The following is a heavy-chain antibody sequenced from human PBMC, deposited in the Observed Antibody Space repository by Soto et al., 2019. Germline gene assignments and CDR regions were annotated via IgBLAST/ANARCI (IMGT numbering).Heavy chain of an antibody. D-gene: IGHD3-10*01. CDR1: GFTFDDYA. CDR3: VYVVRGY. V-gene: IGHV3-9*01. J-gene: IGHJ4*02. Sequence: EVQLVESGGGLVQPGRSLRLSCAASGFTFDDYAMHWVRQAPGKGLEWVSGSSWNSGSIGYADSVKGRFTISRDNAKNSLYLQMNSLRAEDTALYYCVYVVRGYWGQGTLVTVSS. CDR2: SSWNSGSI.